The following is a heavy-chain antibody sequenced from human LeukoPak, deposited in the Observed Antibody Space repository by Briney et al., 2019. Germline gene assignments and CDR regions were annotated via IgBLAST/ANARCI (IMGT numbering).Heavy chain of an antibody. CDR3: TRVFRRDGYNSFDY. D-gene: IGHD5-24*01. V-gene: IGHV3-49*04. J-gene: IGHJ4*02. CDR2: IRSKTYRGTT. CDR1: GLTFGDYE. Sequence: GGSLRLSCTASGLTFGDYEMSWVRQAPGKGLEWVGFIRSKTYRGTTEYAASVKGRFTISRDDSKSIAYLQMNSLKTEDTAVYYCTRVFRRDGYNSFDYWGQGTLVTVS.